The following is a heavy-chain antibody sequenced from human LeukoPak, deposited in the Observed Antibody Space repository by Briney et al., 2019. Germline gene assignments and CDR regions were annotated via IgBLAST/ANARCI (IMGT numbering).Heavy chain of an antibody. D-gene: IGHD6-6*01. CDR1: GGSISSHY. Sequence: SETLSLTCTVSGGSISSHYWSWIRQPPGKGLEWIGYIYYSGSTNYNPSLKSRVTISVDTSKNQFSLKLSSVTAADTAVYYCARVPLEYSSSYYFDYWGQGTLVTVSS. V-gene: IGHV4-59*11. CDR2: IYYSGST. J-gene: IGHJ4*02. CDR3: ARVPLEYSSSYYFDY.